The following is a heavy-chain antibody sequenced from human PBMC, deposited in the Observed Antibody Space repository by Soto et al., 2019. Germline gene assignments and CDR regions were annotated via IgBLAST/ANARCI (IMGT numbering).Heavy chain of an antibody. CDR1: GGSIDSYY. Sequence: SETLSLTCIVSGGSIDSYYWSWIRQPPGKGLEWIGYIYYSGSTNYNPSLKSRFTISRDNSKNTVYLQMNGLRAEDTAMYYCVSGYGRNGHDTRFDYWGQGTLVTVSS. CDR2: IYYSGST. V-gene: IGHV4-59*01. D-gene: IGHD5-12*01. J-gene: IGHJ4*02. CDR3: VSGYGRNGHDTRFDY.